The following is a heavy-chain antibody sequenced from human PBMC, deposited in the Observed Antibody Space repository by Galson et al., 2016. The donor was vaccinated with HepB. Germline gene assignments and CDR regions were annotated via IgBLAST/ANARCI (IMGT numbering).Heavy chain of an antibody. CDR2: ISANNANA. Sequence: SVKVSCKASNHGITWVRQAPGQGLEWMGWISANNANAKYAQKFQGRVTMTTDTSTSTAYMEVRGLRSDDTAVYYCAKASAVAAPLRAWGQGTLVIAS. CDR1: NHG. V-gene: IGHV1-18*01. CDR3: AKASAVAAPLRA. J-gene: IGHJ5*02. D-gene: IGHD2-15*01.